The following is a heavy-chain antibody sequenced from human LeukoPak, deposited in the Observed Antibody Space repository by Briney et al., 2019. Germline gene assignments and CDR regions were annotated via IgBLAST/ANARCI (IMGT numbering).Heavy chain of an antibody. Sequence: PGGSLRLSCAASGFTFSSYSMNWVRQAPGKGLEWVSYISSSGSTIYYADSVKGRLTISRDNAKNSLYLQLSSLRDEDTAVYYCARSSGSYYGPFDYWGQGTLVTVSS. CDR2: ISSSGSTI. V-gene: IGHV3-48*02. CDR3: ARSSGSYYGPFDY. CDR1: GFTFSSYS. J-gene: IGHJ4*02. D-gene: IGHD1-26*01.